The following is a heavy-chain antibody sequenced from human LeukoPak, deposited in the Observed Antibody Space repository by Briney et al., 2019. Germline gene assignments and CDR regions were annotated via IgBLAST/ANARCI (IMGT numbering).Heavy chain of an antibody. D-gene: IGHD3-22*01. CDR1: GASMSNYY. J-gene: IGHJ2*01. CDR3: ARQDYYDTGTWYFDL. CDR2: IYHSGTTYSGST. Sequence: PSETLSLTCNVSGASMSNYYWVWIRQPPGKGLEWIGSIYHSGTTYSGSTYYNLSLKSRVTISLDTSKNQFSLKVGSMIAADTAVYYCARQDYYDTGTWYFDLWGRGTLVTVSS. V-gene: IGHV4-39*07.